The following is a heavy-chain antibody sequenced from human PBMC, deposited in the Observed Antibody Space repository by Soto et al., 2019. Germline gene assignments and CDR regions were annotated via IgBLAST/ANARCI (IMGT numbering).Heavy chain of an antibody. J-gene: IGHJ6*03. CDR3: AGGGSIVVATRRLMDV. Sequence: QVQLQESGPGLVKPSETLSLTCTVSGASISSHYWSWIRQAPGKGLEWIANINYNGNTNYSPSLKSRVTISVATSKNQFSLTVISVTAADTAVYYCAGGGSIVVATRRLMDVWGRGTTVTVSS. D-gene: IGHD3-22*01. CDR2: INYNGNT. CDR1: GASISSHY. V-gene: IGHV4-59*08.